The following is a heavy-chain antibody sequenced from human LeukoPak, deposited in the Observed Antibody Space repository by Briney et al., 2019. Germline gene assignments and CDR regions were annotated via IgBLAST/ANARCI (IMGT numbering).Heavy chain of an antibody. CDR3: AREYSSSSGYFDY. CDR1: GYTFTGYY. D-gene: IGHD6-6*01. J-gene: IGHJ4*02. Sequence: ASVTVSFKASGYTFTGYYMHWVRQAPGQGLEWMGWINPNSGGTNYAQKFQGRVTMTRDTSISTAYMELSRLRSDDTAVYYCAREYSSSSGYFDYWGQGTLVTVSS. CDR2: INPNSGGT. V-gene: IGHV1-2*02.